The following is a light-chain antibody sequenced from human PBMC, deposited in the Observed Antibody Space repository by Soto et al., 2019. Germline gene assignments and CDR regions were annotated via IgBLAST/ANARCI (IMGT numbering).Light chain of an antibody. CDR3: QQGTDWPPGT. CDR2: DAS. CDR1: QSVSGSY. Sequence: EIVLTQSPGTLSLSPGEGATLSCRASQSVSGSYLAWYQHKPGQAPRLLIYDASNRATGIPDRFRGSGSGTDFTLTISSLEPEDFALYYCQQGTDWPPGTFGQGTKVEIK. V-gene: IGKV3D-20*02. J-gene: IGKJ1*01.